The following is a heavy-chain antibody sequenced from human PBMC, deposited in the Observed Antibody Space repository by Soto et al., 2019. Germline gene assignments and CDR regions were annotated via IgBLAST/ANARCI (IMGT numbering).Heavy chain of an antibody. Sequence: ASVKVSCKTSGYTFSSYTIAWVRQAPGQGLEWLGWISPDDGNTEYEQKFQGRVTMTADTLTNNAYMELRSLKYDDTDVYYCARVEAPFGESLHWGQGTPVTVSS. D-gene: IGHD3-10*01. J-gene: IGHJ4*02. CDR3: ARVEAPFGESLH. CDR2: ISPDDGNT. V-gene: IGHV1-18*01. CDR1: GYTFSSYT.